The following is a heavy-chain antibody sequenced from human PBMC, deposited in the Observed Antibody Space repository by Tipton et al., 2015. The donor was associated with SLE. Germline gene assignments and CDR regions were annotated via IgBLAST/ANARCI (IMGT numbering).Heavy chain of an antibody. CDR2: ISGSGGST. J-gene: IGHJ4*02. V-gene: IGHV3-21*04. Sequence: SLRLSCAASGFTFSRFGMHWVRQAPGKGLEWVSVISGSGGSTYYADSVKGRFTISRDNAKNSLYLQMNSLRAEDTAVYYCARDYGDYLDNWGQGTLVTVSS. D-gene: IGHD4-17*01. CDR1: GFTFSRFG. CDR3: ARDYGDYLDN.